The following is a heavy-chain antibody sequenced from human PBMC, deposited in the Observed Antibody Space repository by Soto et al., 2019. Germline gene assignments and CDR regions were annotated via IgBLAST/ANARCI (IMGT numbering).Heavy chain of an antibody. J-gene: IGHJ5*02. CDR1: GGSFSDFF. D-gene: IGHD3-10*01. V-gene: IGHV4-34*01. CDR2: INHSGST. Sequence: SETLSLTCAVYGGSFSDFFWSWIRQPPVKGLEWIGEINHSGSTNYNPSLESRVTISVDTSKNHFSLKLSSVTAADTAVYYCARGESRGSGIQLWLHHRANYFDPWCQGALVTVSS. CDR3: ARGESRGSGIQLWLHHRANYFDP.